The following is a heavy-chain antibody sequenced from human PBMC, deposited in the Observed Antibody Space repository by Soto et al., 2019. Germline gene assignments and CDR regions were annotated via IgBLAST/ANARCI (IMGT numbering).Heavy chain of an antibody. CDR2: INAGNGNT. CDR3: ARRQQLVRGDAFDI. V-gene: IGHV1-3*01. D-gene: IGHD6-13*01. Sequence: ASVKVSCKASGYTFTSYAMHWVRQAPGQRLEWMGWINAGNGNTKYSQKFQGRVTITRDTSASTAYMELSSLRSEDTAVYYCARRQQLVRGDAFDIWGQGTMVTVS. CDR1: GYTFTSYA. J-gene: IGHJ3*02.